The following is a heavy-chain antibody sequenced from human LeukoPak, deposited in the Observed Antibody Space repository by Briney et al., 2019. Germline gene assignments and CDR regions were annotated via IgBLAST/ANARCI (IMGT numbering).Heavy chain of an antibody. Sequence: SETLSLTCTVSGGSISSYYWSWIRQPTGEGLEWIGRIYTSGSTNYNPSLKSRVTMSVDTSKNQFSLKLSSVTAADTALYYCARVSMVTEAFDIWGQGTMVTVSS. CDR2: IYTSGST. V-gene: IGHV4-4*07. D-gene: IGHD4-23*01. CDR1: GGSISSYY. CDR3: ARVSMVTEAFDI. J-gene: IGHJ3*02.